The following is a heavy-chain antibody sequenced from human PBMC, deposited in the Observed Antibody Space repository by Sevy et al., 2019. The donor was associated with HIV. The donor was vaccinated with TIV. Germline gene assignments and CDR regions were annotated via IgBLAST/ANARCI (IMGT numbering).Heavy chain of an antibody. CDR3: ARDAPLGTTFYDFWGVDFVFYGMDV. D-gene: IGHD3-3*01. CDR2: IYPDDSDT. CDR1: GYSFNKYW. V-gene: IGHV5-51*01. J-gene: IGHJ6*02. Sequence: GESLKISCKGSGYSFNKYWVGWVRQLPGKGPEWMGIIYPDDSDTRYSPSFQGHVTISADTSTGTAYLQWTSLQASNTAIYYCARDAPLGTTFYDFWGVDFVFYGMDVWGQGTTVTVSS.